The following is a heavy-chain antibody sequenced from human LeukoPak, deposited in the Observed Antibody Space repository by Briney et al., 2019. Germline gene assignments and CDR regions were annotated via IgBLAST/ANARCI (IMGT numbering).Heavy chain of an antibody. D-gene: IGHD4-17*01. CDR2: IYYSGST. Sequence: PSQTLSLTCTVSGGSISSGSYYWSWIRQPPGKGLEWIGYIYYSGSTNYNPSLKSRVTISVDTSKNQFSLKLSSVTAADTAVYYCARATVTTLDYYYYMDVWGKGTTVTISS. V-gene: IGHV4-61*01. CDR1: GGSISSGSYY. CDR3: ARATVTTLDYYYYMDV. J-gene: IGHJ6*03.